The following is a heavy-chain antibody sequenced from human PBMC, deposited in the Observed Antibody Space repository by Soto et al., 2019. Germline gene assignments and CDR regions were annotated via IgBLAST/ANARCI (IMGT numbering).Heavy chain of an antibody. CDR2: VRSKTYGGTT. J-gene: IGHJ4*02. CDR1: GFTFGDYA. D-gene: IGHD6-6*01. CDR3: SRLISSRQGFDF. Sequence: PGGSLRLSCTASGFTFGDYALSLFRQAPGKGLEWIGFVRSKTYGGTTEYAASVKGRFTVSRDDSKSIAYLQMNSLKTEDTAVYYCSRLISSRQGFDFWGQGALVTVSS. V-gene: IGHV3-49*03.